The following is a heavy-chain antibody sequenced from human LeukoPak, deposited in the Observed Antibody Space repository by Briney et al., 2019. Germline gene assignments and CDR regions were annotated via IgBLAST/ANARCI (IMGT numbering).Heavy chain of an antibody. D-gene: IGHD6-13*01. CDR1: GYTFINFA. V-gene: IGHV1-3*01. CDR3: ARGPRAAADDY. J-gene: IGHJ4*02. CDR2: INAGNGNT. Sequence: ASVKVSCKASGYTFINFAINWGRQAPGQRPEWMGWINAGNGNTKYSQKFQGRVTITRDTSASTAYMELSSLTSEDTAVYYCARGPRAAADDYWGQGTLVTVSS.